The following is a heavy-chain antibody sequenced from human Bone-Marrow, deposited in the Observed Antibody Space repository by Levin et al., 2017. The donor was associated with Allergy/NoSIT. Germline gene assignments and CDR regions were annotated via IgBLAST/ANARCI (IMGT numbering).Heavy chain of an antibody. CDR2: IESGGKT. V-gene: IGHV3-53*01. J-gene: IGHJ6*02. Sequence: LSLTCAASGFSIHSNNMSWLRQAPGRGLEWVSLIESGGKTFYADSVRGRFTIARDISKNSLFLQMNALRAADTAVYYCARMFKEGYTFFYSVDVWGQGTTVTVSS. CDR3: ARMFKEGYTFFYSVDV. CDR1: GFSIHSNN. D-gene: IGHD1-26*01.